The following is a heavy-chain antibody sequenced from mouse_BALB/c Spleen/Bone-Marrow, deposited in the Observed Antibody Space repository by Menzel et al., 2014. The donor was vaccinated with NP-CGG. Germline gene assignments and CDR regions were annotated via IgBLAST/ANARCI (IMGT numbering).Heavy chain of an antibody. CDR1: GFTFSSYT. Sequence: EVMLVESGGGLVQPGGSLKLSCAASGFTFSSYTMSWVRQTPEKRLEWVAYISNGGGSTYYPDTVKGRFTISRDNVKNTLYLQMSSLKSEDTAMYYCARLITTYFDYWGQGTTLTVSS. CDR3: ARLITTYFDY. D-gene: IGHD1-1*01. V-gene: IGHV5-12-2*01. J-gene: IGHJ2*01. CDR2: ISNGGGST.